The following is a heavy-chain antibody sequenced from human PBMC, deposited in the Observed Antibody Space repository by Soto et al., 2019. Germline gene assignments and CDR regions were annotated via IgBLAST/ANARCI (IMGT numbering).Heavy chain of an antibody. J-gene: IGHJ4*03. CDR1: GGSFKRGSYS. CDR3: ARDFAYFDS. Sequence: SDTLSLTCTVSGGSFKRGSYSWSWIRQPPGKGLEWIGYVYHTGRTSYNPSLKSRVSISMDTSKNQFSLNLDSVTAADTAVYFCARDFAYFDSWGHGTLVTVS. CDR2: VYHTGRT. V-gene: IGHV4-61*01. D-gene: IGHD3-3*01.